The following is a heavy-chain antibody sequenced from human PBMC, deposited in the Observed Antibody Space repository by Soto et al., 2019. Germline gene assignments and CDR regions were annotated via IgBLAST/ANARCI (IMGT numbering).Heavy chain of an antibody. D-gene: IGHD3-16*01. CDR2: ISYDGSNK. CDR1: GFTFSSYG. Sequence: PGGSLRLSCAASGFTFSSYGMHWVRQAPGKGLEWVAVISYDGSNKYYADSVKGRFTISRDNSKNTLYLQMNSLRAEDTAVYYCAKDWGLLDPWGQGTLVTVSS. J-gene: IGHJ5*02. CDR3: AKDWGLLDP. V-gene: IGHV3-30*18.